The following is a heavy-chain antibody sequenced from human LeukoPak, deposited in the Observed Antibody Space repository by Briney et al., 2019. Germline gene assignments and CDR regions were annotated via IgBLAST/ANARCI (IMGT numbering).Heavy chain of an antibody. Sequence: AGGSLRLSCAASGFTFSSYDMHWVRQAPGKGLEWVAVISYGGTNKYFADSVKGRFTISRDNSKNTLYVQMSSLRAEDTAVYYCARAPDSSAYSFFFDYWGQGTLVTVSS. CDR2: ISYGGTNK. J-gene: IGHJ4*02. CDR1: GFTFSSYD. CDR3: ARAPDSSAYSFFFDY. V-gene: IGHV3-30*04. D-gene: IGHD3-22*01.